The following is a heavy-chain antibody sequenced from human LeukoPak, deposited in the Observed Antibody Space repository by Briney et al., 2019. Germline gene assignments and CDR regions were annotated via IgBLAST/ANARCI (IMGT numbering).Heavy chain of an antibody. Sequence: PGGSLRLSCSPSGFTFSDYDMNWIRQAPGKGLEWISAISGRSSHTYYGDSVKGRFSISRDNAKNLLYLQMNGLGAEDTAVYYCGRAFPPLRTSSAGDLWGQGTLVIVSS. CDR2: ISGRSSHT. CDR1: GFTFSDYD. V-gene: IGHV3-21*06. J-gene: IGHJ4*02. D-gene: IGHD3-16*01. CDR3: GRAFPPLRTSSAGDL.